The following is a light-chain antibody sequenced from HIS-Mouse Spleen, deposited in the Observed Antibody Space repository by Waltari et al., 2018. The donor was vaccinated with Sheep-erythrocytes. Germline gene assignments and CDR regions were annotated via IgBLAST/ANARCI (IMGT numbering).Light chain of an antibody. CDR2: DDS. CDR3: QVWDSSSDHVV. CDR1: NIGSKS. Sequence: SYVLPQPPSLSVAPGKTARITSGGNNIGSKSVHWYQQKPGQAPVLVVYDDSDRPSGIPERFSGSNSGNTATLTISRVEAGDEADYYCQVWDSSSDHVVFGGGTKLTVL. J-gene: IGLJ2*01. V-gene: IGLV3-21*03.